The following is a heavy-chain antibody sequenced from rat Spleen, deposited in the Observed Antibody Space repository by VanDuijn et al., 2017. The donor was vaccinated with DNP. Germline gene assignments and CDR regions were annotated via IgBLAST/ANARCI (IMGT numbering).Heavy chain of an antibody. CDR2: ISYDGGST. V-gene: IGHV5-22*01. CDR3: ARHVLPLRVWDY. CDR1: RFTFSDYY. Sequence: EVQLVESGGGLVQPGGSLKLSCAASRFTFSDYYMAWVRQAPTKGLEWVAYISYDGGSTRYGDSVKGRFTISRDNAKNTLYLQMNSLRSEDTATYYCARHVLPLRVWDYWGQGVMVTVSS. D-gene: IGHD1-4*01. J-gene: IGHJ2*01.